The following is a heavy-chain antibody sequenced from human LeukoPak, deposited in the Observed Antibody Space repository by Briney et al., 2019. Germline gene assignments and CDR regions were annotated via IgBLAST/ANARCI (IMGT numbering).Heavy chain of an antibody. CDR3: ARDLAEMATNY. J-gene: IGHJ4*02. V-gene: IGHV1-2*02. Sequence: GGAVRVSCKASGYTFTGYYMHWVRPAPGQGLERVGWINPNSGGTNYAQKFQGRVTMTRDTSISTAYMELSRLRSDDTAVYYCARDLAEMATNYWGQGTLVTVSS. CDR2: INPNSGGT. CDR1: GYTFTGYY. D-gene: IGHD5-24*01.